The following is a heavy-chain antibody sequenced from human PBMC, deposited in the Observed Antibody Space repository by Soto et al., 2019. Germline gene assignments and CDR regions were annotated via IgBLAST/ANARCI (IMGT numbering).Heavy chain of an antibody. D-gene: IGHD3-3*01. CDR3: AKGARFLEWLPGVFDY. V-gene: IGHV3-23*01. CDR1: GFTFSSYA. CDR2: ISGSGGST. Sequence: GSLRLSCAASGFTFSSYAVSWVRQAPGKGLEWVSAISGSGGSTYYADSVKGRFTISRDNSKDTLYLQMNSLRAEDTAVYYCAKGARFLEWLPGVFDYWGQGTPVTVSS. J-gene: IGHJ4*02.